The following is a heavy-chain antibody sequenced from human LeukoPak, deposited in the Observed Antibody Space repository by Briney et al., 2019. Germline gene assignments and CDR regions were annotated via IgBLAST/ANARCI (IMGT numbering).Heavy chain of an antibody. V-gene: IGHV1-2*02. CDR3: ARGPGIAVADFYFDY. J-gene: IGHJ4*02. D-gene: IGHD6-19*01. CDR2: INPNSGGT. Sequence: GASVKVSCKASGNTFTAYYMHWVRQAPGQGLEWMGWINPNSGGTKYAQKFQGRVTMTRDTSITTAYMELSRLRSDDTAVYYCARGPGIAVADFYFDYWGQGTLATVSS. CDR1: GNTFTAYY.